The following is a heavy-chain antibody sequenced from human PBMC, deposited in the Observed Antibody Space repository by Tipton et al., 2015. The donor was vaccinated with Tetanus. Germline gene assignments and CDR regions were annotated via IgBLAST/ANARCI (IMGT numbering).Heavy chain of an antibody. V-gene: IGHV4-39*01. Sequence: LRLSCTVSGGSISSSSYYWGWIRQPPGKGLEWIGSIYYSGSTYYNPSLKSRVTISVDTSKNQFSLKLSSVTATDTAVYYCARHEESTDYCDNWGQGTLVTVSS. J-gene: IGHJ4*02. D-gene: IGHD5/OR15-5a*01. CDR2: IYYSGST. CDR1: GGSISSSSYY. CDR3: ARHEESTDYCDN.